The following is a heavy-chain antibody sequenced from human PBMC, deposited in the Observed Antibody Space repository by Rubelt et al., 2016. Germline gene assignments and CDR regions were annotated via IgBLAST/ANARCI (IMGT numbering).Heavy chain of an antibody. CDR1: GYRFTNYW. CDR2: IHPGDSAT. CDR3: SRLMGYSTIDY. V-gene: IGHV5-51*01. Sequence: EVQLVQSGAEVKKPGESLKISCKGSGYRFTNYWIGWVRQMPGTGLEWMGIIHPGDSATRYSPSVQGQVTIAADKSINTAYLQWSSLKASDTAIYYCSRLMGYSTIDYWGQGTLVTVSS. D-gene: IGHD5-12*01. J-gene: IGHJ4*02.